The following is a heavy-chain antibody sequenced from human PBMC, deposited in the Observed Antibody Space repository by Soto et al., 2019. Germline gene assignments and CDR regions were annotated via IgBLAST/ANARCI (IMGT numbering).Heavy chain of an antibody. CDR2: IYYSGST. J-gene: IGHJ3*02. CDR3: ARRGPAYYDFWSGYYDAFDI. Sequence: SETLSLTCTVSGGSISSYYWSWIRQPPGKGLEWIGYIYYSGSTNYNPSLKSRVTISVDTSKNQFSLKLSSVTAADTAVYYCARRGPAYYDFWSGYYDAFDIWGQGTMVTVSS. V-gene: IGHV4-59*08. D-gene: IGHD3-3*01. CDR1: GGSISSYY.